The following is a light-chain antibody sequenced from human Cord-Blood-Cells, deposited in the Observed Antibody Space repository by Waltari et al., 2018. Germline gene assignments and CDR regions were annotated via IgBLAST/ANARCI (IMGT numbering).Light chain of an antibody. V-gene: IGLV2-14*01. CDR3: SSYTSSSTYV. CDR2: EVS. J-gene: IGLJ1*01. CDR1: SRDVGGYNY. Sequence: QPALTPPASVSGSPAQSLTLSCTGTSRDVGGYNYVSWYQQHPGKAPKLMIYEVSNRPSGVSNRFSGSKSGNTASLTISGLQAEDEADYYCSSYTSSSTYVFGTGTKVTVL.